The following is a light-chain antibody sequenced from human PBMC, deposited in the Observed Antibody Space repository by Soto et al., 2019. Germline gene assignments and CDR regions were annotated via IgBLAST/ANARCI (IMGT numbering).Light chain of an antibody. CDR1: QSISSW. J-gene: IGKJ1*01. V-gene: IGKV1-5*01. Sequence: DIQMTQSPSTLSASVGDRVTITCRASQSISSWLAWYQQKPGKAPKLLIYDASSLESGVPSRFSGSGSGAEFTLTISNLQADDFATYYCQQYATYSWTFGQGTKVEIK. CDR3: QQYATYSWT. CDR2: DAS.